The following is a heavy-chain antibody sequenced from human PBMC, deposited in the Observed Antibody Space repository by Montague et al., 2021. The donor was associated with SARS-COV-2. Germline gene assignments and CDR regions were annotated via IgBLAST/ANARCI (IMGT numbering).Heavy chain of an antibody. V-gene: IGHV4-34*01. D-gene: IGHD2-15*01. CDR1: NESFSGNS. Sequence: SETLSLTCAVYNESFSGNSFSTYYWSWIRQPPGKGLEWIGEINHRGTTNYNPSPESRFSTPVDTSKNQFSLRLISVTAADTAVYYCARGLRLCNGGSCYFAWFDPWGQGTPVTVSS. CDR3: ARGLRLCNGGSCYFAWFDP. CDR2: INHRGTT. J-gene: IGHJ5*02.